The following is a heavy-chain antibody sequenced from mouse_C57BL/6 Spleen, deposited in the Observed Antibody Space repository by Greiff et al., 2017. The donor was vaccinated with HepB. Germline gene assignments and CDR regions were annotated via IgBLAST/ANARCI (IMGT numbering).Heavy chain of an antibody. CDR3: ARLRATVVEAMDY. CDR2: INPNNGGT. Sequence: VQLQQSGPELVKPGASVKISCKASGYTFTDYYMNWVKQSHGKSLEWIGDINPNNGGTSYNQKFKGKATLTVDKSSSTAYMELRSLTSEDSAVYYCARLRATVVEAMDYWGQGTSVTVSS. D-gene: IGHD1-1*01. J-gene: IGHJ4*01. V-gene: IGHV1-26*01. CDR1: GYTFTDYY.